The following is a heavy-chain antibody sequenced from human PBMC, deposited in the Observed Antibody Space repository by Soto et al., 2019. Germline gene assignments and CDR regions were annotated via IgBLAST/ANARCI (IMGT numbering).Heavy chain of an antibody. D-gene: IGHD1-26*01. CDR3: ARELLVAARDAFDI. Sequence: GESLKISCAASGFTFSSYWMSWVRQAPGKGLEWVANIKQDGSEKYYVDSVKGRFTISRDNAKNSLYLQMNSLRAEDTAVYYCARELLVAARDAFDIWGQGTMVTVSS. CDR1: GFTFSSYW. V-gene: IGHV3-7*01. CDR2: IKQDGSEK. J-gene: IGHJ3*02.